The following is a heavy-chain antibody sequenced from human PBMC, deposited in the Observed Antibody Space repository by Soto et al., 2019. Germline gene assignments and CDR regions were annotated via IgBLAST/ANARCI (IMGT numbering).Heavy chain of an antibody. Sequence: PSETLSLTCTVSGGSVSSGSYYWSWIRQPPGKGLEWIGYIYYSGSTNYNPSLKSRITISVDTSNNQFSLKLSSVTAADKDVYYCARALLFYNRNDGEYYYYGMDVCGQGTTVTGSS. D-gene: IGHD1-20*01. CDR1: GGSVSSGSYY. J-gene: IGHJ6*02. V-gene: IGHV4-61*01. CDR3: ARALLFYNRNDGEYYYYGMDV. CDR2: IYYSGST.